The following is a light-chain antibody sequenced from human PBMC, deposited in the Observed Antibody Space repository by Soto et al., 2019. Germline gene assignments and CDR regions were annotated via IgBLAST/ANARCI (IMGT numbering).Light chain of an antibody. CDR2: EVS. Sequence: QSALTQPASVSGSPGQSITISCTGTSSDVGGYNYVSWYQHHPGKAPKLIIYEVSNRPSGVSNRFSGSKSGNTASLTISGLQAEDETDYYCSSYTSSITYVFGTGTKSPS. J-gene: IGLJ1*01. V-gene: IGLV2-14*01. CDR1: SSDVGGYNY. CDR3: SSYTSSITYV.